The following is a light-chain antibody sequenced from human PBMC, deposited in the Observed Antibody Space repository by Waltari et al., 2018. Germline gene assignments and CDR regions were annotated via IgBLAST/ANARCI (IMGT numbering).Light chain of an antibody. CDR3: SSYTSSSTWV. J-gene: IGLJ3*02. CDR2: DVN. CDR1: SSDVGGYNY. V-gene: IGLV2-14*01. Sequence: QSALTQPASVSGSPGQSITIFCTGTSSDVGGYNYVSWYQQHTGKAPKLMIYDVNKRPAGISNLFSGSKSGNTASLTISGLQAEDESDYYCSSYTSSSTWVFCGETKLTVL.